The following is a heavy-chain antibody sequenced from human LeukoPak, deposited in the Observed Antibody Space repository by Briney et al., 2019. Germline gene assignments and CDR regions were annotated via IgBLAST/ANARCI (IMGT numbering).Heavy chain of an antibody. D-gene: IGHD4-23*01. CDR3: ARVSRLISDCGGVGIDY. CDR1: GFTFSNFG. CDR2: ITSSGSTT. Sequence: GGSLRLSCAASGFTFSNFGMNWVRQAPGKGLEWVSFITSSGSTTYYADSVKGRFTISRDNTKDSLNLQMSGLRAEDAAVYFCARVSRLISDCGGVGIDYWGQGTLVTVSS. V-gene: IGHV3-48*01. J-gene: IGHJ4*02.